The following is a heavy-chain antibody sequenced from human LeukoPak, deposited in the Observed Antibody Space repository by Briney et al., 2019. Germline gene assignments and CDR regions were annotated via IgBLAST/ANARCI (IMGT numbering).Heavy chain of an antibody. CDR3: AKELPDIWSTYGPWYYFDS. Sequence: GGSLRLSCAASGFTFSSYGVSWVRQAPGKGLEWVSGISGSGHRTYYADSVKGRFTISRDNSKSTLYLQMNSLRAEDTAVYYCAKELPDIWSTYGPWYYFDSWGQGTLVTVSS. CDR1: GFTFSSYG. V-gene: IGHV3-23*01. D-gene: IGHD3-3*01. J-gene: IGHJ4*02. CDR2: ISGSGHRT.